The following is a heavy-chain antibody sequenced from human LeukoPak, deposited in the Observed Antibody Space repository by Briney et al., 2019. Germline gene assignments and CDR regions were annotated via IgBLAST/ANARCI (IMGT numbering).Heavy chain of an antibody. CDR1: AFTFSSYS. D-gene: IGHD2-15*01. CDR2: ISSSGSYI. Sequence: GGSLRLSCAASAFTFSSYSMNWVRQAPGKGLEWVSSISSSGSYIYYADSVKGRFTISRDNARNSLYLQMNSLRAEDTAVYYCARDPTRRDYFDYWGQGTLVTVSS. V-gene: IGHV3-21*01. J-gene: IGHJ4*02. CDR3: ARDPTRRDYFDY.